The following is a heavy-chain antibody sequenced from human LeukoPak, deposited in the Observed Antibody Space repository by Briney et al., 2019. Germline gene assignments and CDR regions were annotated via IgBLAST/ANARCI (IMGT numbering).Heavy chain of an antibody. D-gene: IGHD2-2*01. J-gene: IGHJ4*02. CDR2: ISGNNDNP. CDR1: GYTFSNFG. Sequence: ASVKVSCKASGYTFSNFGISWVRQAPGQGLEWMGWISGNNDNPNYGQKFQGRFTVTTDSSTSTAYMELRNLRSDDTVVYYCARDGTSTDDCWGQGTLVTVSS. CDR3: ARDGTSTDDC. V-gene: IGHV1-18*01.